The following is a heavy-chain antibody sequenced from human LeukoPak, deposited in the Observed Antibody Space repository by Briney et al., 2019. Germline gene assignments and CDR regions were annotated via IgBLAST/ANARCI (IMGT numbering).Heavy chain of an antibody. Sequence: GASVKVSCKASGYTFTSYYMHWVRQAPGQGLEWMGIINPSGGSTSYAQKFQGRVTMTRDTSTSTVYMELSSLRSEDTAVYYCARENSRGYSYGPPYFDYWGQGTPVTVSS. CDR3: ARENSRGYSYGPPYFDY. V-gene: IGHV1-46*01. D-gene: IGHD5-18*01. CDR2: INPSGGST. CDR1: GYTFTSYY. J-gene: IGHJ4*02.